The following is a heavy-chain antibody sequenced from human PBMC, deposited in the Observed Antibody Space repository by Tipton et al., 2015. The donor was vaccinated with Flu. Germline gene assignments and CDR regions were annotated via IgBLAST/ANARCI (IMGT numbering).Heavy chain of an antibody. Sequence: QLVQSGAEVKKPGESLKISCKGSGYSFTSYWIGWVRQMPGKGLEWMGIIYPGDSDTRYSPSFQGQVTILADKSISTAYLQWSSLKASDTAMYYCARQAAAVPEDQAYYFDYWGQGTLVTVSS. CDR3: ARQAAAVPEDQAYYFDY. CDR2: IYPGDSDT. CDR1: GYSFTSYW. J-gene: IGHJ4*02. D-gene: IGHD6-13*01. V-gene: IGHV5-51*01.